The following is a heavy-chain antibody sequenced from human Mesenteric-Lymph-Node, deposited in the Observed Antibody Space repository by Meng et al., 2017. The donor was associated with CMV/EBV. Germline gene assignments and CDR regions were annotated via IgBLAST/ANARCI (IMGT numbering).Heavy chain of an antibody. CDR1: TSYG. Sequence: TSYGSSWVRQAPGQGLEWMGWISAYNGNTNYAQKLQGRVTMTTDTSTSTAYMELRSLRSDDTAVYYCAGGLYDFWSGYHDAGWYFDYWGQGTLVTVSS. CDR2: ISAYNGNT. V-gene: IGHV1-18*01. J-gene: IGHJ4*02. D-gene: IGHD3-3*01. CDR3: AGGLYDFWSGYHDAGWYFDY.